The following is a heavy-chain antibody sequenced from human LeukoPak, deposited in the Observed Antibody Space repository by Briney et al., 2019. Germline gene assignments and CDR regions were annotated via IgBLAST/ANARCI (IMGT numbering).Heavy chain of an antibody. CDR2: IYTSGGT. J-gene: IGHJ4*02. V-gene: IGHV4-61*02. CDR3: AREWFGETLGY. CDR1: GGSISNLDYY. Sequence: PSQTLSLTCTVSGGSISNLDYYWTWIRQPAGKRLEWIGRIYTSGGTNYNPSLKSRVTISVDTSKNQFSLRLTSVTAADTAVYYCAREWFGETLGYWGQGTLVTVSS. D-gene: IGHD3-10*01.